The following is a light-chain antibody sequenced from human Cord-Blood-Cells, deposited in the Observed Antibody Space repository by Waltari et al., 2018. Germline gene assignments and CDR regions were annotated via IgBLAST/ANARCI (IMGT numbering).Light chain of an antibody. J-gene: IGKJ3*01. CDR3: QQYYSTPV. CDR2: YAS. V-gene: IGKV1D-43*01. CDR1: QGISSY. Sequence: AIRMTQSPFSLSASVGDRVTITCWASQGISSYLAWYQQKPAKAPKLFIYYASSLQSWVPSRFSGSGSGTDYTLTISSLQPEDFATYYCQQYYSTPVFGPGTKVDIK.